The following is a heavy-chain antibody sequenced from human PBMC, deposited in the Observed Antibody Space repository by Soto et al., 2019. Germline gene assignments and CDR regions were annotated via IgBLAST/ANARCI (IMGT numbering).Heavy chain of an antibody. CDR3: AKALRGVFASSGLFDP. CDR1: GFTVSSYA. D-gene: IGHD3-3*01. V-gene: IGHV3-23*01. J-gene: IGHJ5*02. Sequence: GSSLRLSCAASGFTVSSYAMSWVLQSPGTGLEWVSAISGSGGSTYYADSVKGLFTISRDNSKNTLYLQMSSLRAEDTAVYYCAKALRGVFASSGLFDPWGQGTVVTVSS. CDR2: ISGSGGST.